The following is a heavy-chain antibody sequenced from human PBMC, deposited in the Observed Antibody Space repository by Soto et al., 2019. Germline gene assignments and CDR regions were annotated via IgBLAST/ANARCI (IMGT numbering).Heavy chain of an antibody. V-gene: IGHV4-39*02. J-gene: IGHJ4*02. D-gene: IGHD2-8*02. CDR3: ARDKITGLFDY. CDR1: GGSISSNDYY. CDR2: IYYSGTT. Sequence: SETLSLTCTVSGGSISSNDYYWDGIRQSPGKGLEWIGSIYYSGTTYYNPSLKSRVSMSVDTSRNQFSLKLSSVTAADTAVYYCARDKITGLFDYWGQGALVTVSS.